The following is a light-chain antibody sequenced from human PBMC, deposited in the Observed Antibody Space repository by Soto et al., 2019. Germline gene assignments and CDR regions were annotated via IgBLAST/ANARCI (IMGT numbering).Light chain of an antibody. J-gene: IGLJ2*01. V-gene: IGLV2-14*01. Sequence: QSALTQPASLSGSTGQSITISCTGTSSDVGGYNYVSWYQQHPGKAPKLMIYDVSNRPSGVSNRFSGSKSGNTASLTISGLQAEDEADYYWSSDTSSSTLVFGGWTKLNVL. CDR1: SSDVGGYNY. CDR3: SSDTSSSTLV. CDR2: DVS.